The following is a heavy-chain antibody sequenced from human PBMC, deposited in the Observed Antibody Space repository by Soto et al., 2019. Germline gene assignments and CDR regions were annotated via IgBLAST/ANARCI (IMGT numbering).Heavy chain of an antibody. CDR2: ISGSGGST. Sequence: EVQLLESGGGLVQPGGFLRLSCAASGFTFSSYAMSWVRQAPGKGLEWVSAISGSGGSTYYADSVKGRFTISRDNSKNTLYLQMNSLRAEDTAVYYCAKSIAVAGTKYYFDYWGQGTLVTVSS. V-gene: IGHV3-23*01. J-gene: IGHJ4*02. D-gene: IGHD6-19*01. CDR1: GFTFSSYA. CDR3: AKSIAVAGTKYYFDY.